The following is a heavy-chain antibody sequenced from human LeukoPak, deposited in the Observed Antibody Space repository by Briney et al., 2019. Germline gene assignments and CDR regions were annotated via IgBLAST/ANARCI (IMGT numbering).Heavy chain of an antibody. D-gene: IGHD2-2*01. CDR3: ARHLFPKYQLLLKNAFDL. J-gene: IGHJ3*01. V-gene: IGHV3-21*01. Sequence: GGSLRLSCDASGFTFSSSWMNWVRQAPGKGLEWVSSISSSSNYIYYRDSVRGRFTISRDNAKNSLYMEMNSLRAEDTAVYYCARHLFPKYQLLLKNAFDLWGQGTMVTVSS. CDR1: GFTFSSSW. CDR2: ISSSSNYI.